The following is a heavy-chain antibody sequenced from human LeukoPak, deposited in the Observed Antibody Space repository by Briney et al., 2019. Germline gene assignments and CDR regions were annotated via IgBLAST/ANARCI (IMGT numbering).Heavy chain of an antibody. J-gene: IGHJ4*02. D-gene: IGHD3-10*01. CDR1: GYTLTELS. CDR3: ATVRFGEFFREYYFDY. CDR2: FDPEDGET. V-gene: IGHV1-24*01. Sequence: ASVKVSCKVSGYTLTELSMHWVRQAPGKGLEWMGGFDPEDGETIYAQKFQGRVTMTEDTSTDTAYVELSSLRSEDTAVYYCATVRFGEFFREYYFDYWGQGTLVTVSS.